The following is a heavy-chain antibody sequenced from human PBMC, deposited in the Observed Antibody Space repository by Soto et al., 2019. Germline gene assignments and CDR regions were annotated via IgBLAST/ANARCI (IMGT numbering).Heavy chain of an antibody. V-gene: IGHV4-34*01. CDR2: INHSGST. Sequence: SETLSLTCTVSGGSISSYYWSWIRQPPGKGLEWIGEINHSGSTNYNPSLKSRVTISVDTSKNQFPLKLSSVTAADTAVYYCARAAPRYCSGGSCYSGRDCWGQGTLVTAPQ. J-gene: IGHJ4*02. CDR1: GGSISSYY. D-gene: IGHD2-15*01. CDR3: ARAAPRYCSGGSCYSGRDC.